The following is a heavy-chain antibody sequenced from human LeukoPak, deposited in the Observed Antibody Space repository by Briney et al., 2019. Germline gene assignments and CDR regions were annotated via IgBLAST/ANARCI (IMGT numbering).Heavy chain of an antibody. V-gene: IGHV4-61*02. CDR2: IYTSGST. CDR3: EVTDLYGSGRKTRDY. J-gene: IGHJ4*02. Sequence: PSETLSLTCTVSGCSISSGSYYWSWIRQPAGKGLEWIGRIYTSGSTNYNPSLKSRVTISVDTSKNQFSLKLTSVTAADTAVYYCEVTDLYGSGRKTRDYWGQGTLVTVSS. D-gene: IGHD3-10*01. CDR1: GCSISSGSYY.